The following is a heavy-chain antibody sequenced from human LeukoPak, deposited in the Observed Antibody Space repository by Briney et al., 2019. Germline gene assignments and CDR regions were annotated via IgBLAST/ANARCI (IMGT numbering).Heavy chain of an antibody. J-gene: IGHJ6*03. D-gene: IGHD3-3*01. CDR2: INTNTGNP. CDR1: GYTFTSYA. Sequence: GASVKVSCKASGYTFTSYAMNWVRQAPGQGLEWMGWINTNTGNPTYAQGFTGRFVFSLDTSVSTAYLQISSLKAEDTAVYYCARSLFSEWLSYYYYYMDVWGKGTTVTVSS. CDR3: ARSLFSEWLSYYYYYMDV. V-gene: IGHV7-4-1*02.